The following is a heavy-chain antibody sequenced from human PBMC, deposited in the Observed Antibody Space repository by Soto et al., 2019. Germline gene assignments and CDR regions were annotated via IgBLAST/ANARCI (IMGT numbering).Heavy chain of an antibody. CDR2: IIPIFGTA. CDR3: ARGTAMVRGVHNWFDP. CDR1: GGTFSSYA. D-gene: IGHD3-10*01. V-gene: IGHV1-69*12. Sequence: QVQLVQSGAEVKKPGSSVKVSCKASGGTFSSYAISWVRQAPGQGLEWMGGIIPIFGTANYAQKFQGRVTITADESTSAAYMELSSLRSEDTAVYYCARGTAMVRGVHNWFDPWGQGTLVTVSS. J-gene: IGHJ5*02.